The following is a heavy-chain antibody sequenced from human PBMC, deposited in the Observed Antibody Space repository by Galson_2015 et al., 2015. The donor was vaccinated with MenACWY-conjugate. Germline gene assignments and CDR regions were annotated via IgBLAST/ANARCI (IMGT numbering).Heavy chain of an antibody. CDR3: ANTRGASFYFDS. J-gene: IGHJ4*02. CDR1: GFIFNTYW. CDR2: INPGGSST. Sequence: SLRLSCAASGFIFNTYWLYWVRHAPGKGLVWVSRINPGGSSTTYADSVKDRFTISRDNAKNTLYLQMNSLRPEDTAVFYCANTRGASFYFDSWGQGTLVTVSS. V-gene: IGHV3-74*01. D-gene: IGHD1-26*01.